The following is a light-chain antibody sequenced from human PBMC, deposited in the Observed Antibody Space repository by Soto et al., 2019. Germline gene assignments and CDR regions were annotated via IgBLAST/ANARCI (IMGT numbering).Light chain of an antibody. J-gene: IGLJ3*02. V-gene: IGLV2-8*01. CDR1: SSDVGGYNY. CDR3: SSYACSNLG. Sequence: QSALTQPPSASGSPGQSVTISCTGTSSDVGGYNYVSWYQQHPGKAPKLMIYEVSKRPSGVPDRFSGSKSGNTASLTVSGLQAEDEADYYCSSYACSNLGFGGGTKVTVL. CDR2: EVS.